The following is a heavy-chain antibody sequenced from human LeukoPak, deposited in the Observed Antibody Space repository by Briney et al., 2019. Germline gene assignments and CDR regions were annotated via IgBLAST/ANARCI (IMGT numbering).Heavy chain of an antibody. D-gene: IGHD6-19*01. CDR2: IYT. CDR1: GYSFTSYW. CDR3: ARTVTEGIAVAGTDY. V-gene: IGHV5-51*01. Sequence: GESLKISCKGSGYSFTSYWIGWVRQMPGKGLEWMGIIYTRYSPSFQGQVTISADKSITTAYLQWSSLKASDTAVYYCARTVTEGIAVAGTDYWGQGTLVTVSS. J-gene: IGHJ4*02.